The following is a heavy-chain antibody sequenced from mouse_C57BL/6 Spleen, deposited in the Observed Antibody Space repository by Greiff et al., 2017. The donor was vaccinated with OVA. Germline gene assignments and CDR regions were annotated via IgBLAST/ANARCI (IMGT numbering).Heavy chain of an antibody. CDR1: GYTFTSYW. Sequence: QVQLQQPGAELVKPGASVKMSCKASGYTFTSYWITWVKQRPGQGLEWIGDIYPGSGSTNYNEKFKSKATLTVDTSSSTAYLQLSSLTSEDSAVYYCARYAYTYWYFDVWGTGTTVTVSS. CDR3: ARYAYTYWYFDV. V-gene: IGHV1-55*01. D-gene: IGHD2-10*01. CDR2: IYPGSGST. J-gene: IGHJ1*03.